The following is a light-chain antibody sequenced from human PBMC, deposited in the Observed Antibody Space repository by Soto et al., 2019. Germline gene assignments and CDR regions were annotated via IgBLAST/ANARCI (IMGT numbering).Light chain of an antibody. CDR1: QSVSSN. CDR2: GAS. Sequence: EIVMTQSSATLSVSPGERATLSCRASQSVSSNLAWYQQKPGQAPRLLIYGASTRATGIPARSSGSGSGTEFTRTISSLQSEDFAVYYCQQYNNWPPLFTFGPGTKVDIK. J-gene: IGKJ3*01. CDR3: QQYNNWPPLFT. V-gene: IGKV3-15*01.